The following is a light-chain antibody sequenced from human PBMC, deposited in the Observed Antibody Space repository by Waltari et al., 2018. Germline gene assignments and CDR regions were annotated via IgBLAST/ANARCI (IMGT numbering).Light chain of an antibody. CDR3: SSYAGSNSAV. Sequence: QSALTQPPSASGSPGQSVTISCTGTSSDVGGYNYVSWYQQHPGKAPKLMIYEVNKRPAGVPSRFAGSKSGNAASLTVAGLQAEDEADDYCSSYAGSNSAVFGGGTKVTVL. CDR2: EVN. V-gene: IGLV2-8*01. J-gene: IGLJ2*01. CDR1: SSDVGGYNY.